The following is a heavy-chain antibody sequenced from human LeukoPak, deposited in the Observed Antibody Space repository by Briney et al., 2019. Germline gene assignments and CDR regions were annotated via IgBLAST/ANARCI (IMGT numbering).Heavy chain of an antibody. CDR1: GYKFKTFG. Sequence: ASVKVSCKTSGYKFKTFGISWVRQAPGQGLEWMGWIRADKGKTDYAQKFQDRVTLTIDTSTSTAYMELRRLTPDDTATYYCARDRSNSDFWGQGTLVTVS. V-gene: IGHV1-18*01. J-gene: IGHJ4*02. CDR3: ARDRSNSDF. D-gene: IGHD4-11*01. CDR2: IRADKGKT.